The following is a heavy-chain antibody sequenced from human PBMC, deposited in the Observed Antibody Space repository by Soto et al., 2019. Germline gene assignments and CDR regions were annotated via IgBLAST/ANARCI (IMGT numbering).Heavy chain of an antibody. CDR1: GFTFSDHY. Sequence: EVQLVESGGGLVQPGGSLRLSCAASGFTFSDHYMDWVRQSPGKGLEWVCRIRNKVNRYTTEYAVSVTGRFSVSRDDSRTSVYLQVDSLRTEDTARYYCVRAAPLGCRGGSCHWYFDLWGRGTMVVVSS. V-gene: IGHV3-72*01. CDR3: VRAAPLGCRGGSCHWYFDL. D-gene: IGHD2-15*01. J-gene: IGHJ2*01. CDR2: IRNKVNRYTT.